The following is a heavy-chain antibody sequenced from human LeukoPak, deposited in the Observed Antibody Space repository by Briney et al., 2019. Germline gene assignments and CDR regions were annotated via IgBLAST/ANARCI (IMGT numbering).Heavy chain of an antibody. J-gene: IGHJ5*02. Sequence: ASVKVSCKASGYTFTSYYMHWVRQPPGQGLEWMGIINPSGGSTSYAQKFQGRVTMTRDTSTSTVYMELSSLRSEDTAVYYCARDSSGWYTASATWFDPWGQGTLVTVSS. D-gene: IGHD6-19*01. CDR2: INPSGGST. CDR1: GYTFTSYY. CDR3: ARDSSGWYTASATWFDP. V-gene: IGHV1-46*01.